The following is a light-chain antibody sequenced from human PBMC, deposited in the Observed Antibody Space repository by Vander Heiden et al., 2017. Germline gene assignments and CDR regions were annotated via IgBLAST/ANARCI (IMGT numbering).Light chain of an antibody. Sequence: DIVLTQSPATLSLSPGERATLSCRASQSVGSYLAWYQQKPGQAPRLLISDASNRATGIPARFSGSGSGTDFTLTISSLEPEDSALYYCQQRSNWPPMYTFGQGSKLEIK. CDR2: DAS. CDR1: QSVGSY. J-gene: IGKJ2*01. CDR3: QQRSNWPPMYT. V-gene: IGKV3-11*01.